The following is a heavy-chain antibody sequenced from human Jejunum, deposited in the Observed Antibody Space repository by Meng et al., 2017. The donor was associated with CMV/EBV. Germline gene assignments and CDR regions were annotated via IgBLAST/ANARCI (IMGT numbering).Heavy chain of an antibody. CDR2: ISSLSNYI. Sequence: SCEASGFLFSSYTMNWVRQAPGKGLEWAASISSLSNYIYYGESVRGRFTVSRDNARNLVFLELNILRDEDTALYYCAKEAREFDHWGQGTLVTVSS. V-gene: IGHV3-21*06. J-gene: IGHJ5*02. CDR3: AKEAREFDH. CDR1: GFLFSSYT.